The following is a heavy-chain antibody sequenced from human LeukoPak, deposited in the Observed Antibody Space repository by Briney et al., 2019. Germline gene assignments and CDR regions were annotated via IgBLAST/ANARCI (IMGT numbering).Heavy chain of an antibody. CDR2: ISYDGSNK. CDR1: GFSFSSYA. J-gene: IGHJ4*02. D-gene: IGHD5-12*01. Sequence: PGGSLRLSCAASGFSFSSYAMHWVRQAPGKGLEWVAVISYDGSNKYYADSVKGRFTVSRDNSKNTVYLQMNSLRPEDTALYYCARALIVATGGIDYWGQGTLVTVSS. V-gene: IGHV3-30-3*01. CDR3: ARALIVATGGIDY.